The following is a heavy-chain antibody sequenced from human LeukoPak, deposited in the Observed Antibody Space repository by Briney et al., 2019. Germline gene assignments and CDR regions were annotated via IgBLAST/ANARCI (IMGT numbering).Heavy chain of an antibody. CDR2: ISSSGGTT. CDR3: AKVQYCTSCLAEFDY. D-gene: IGHD2/OR15-2a*01. J-gene: IGHJ4*02. V-gene: IGHV3-23*01. Sequence: GGSLRLSCAASGFTFSGYAMSWVRQAPGKGLEWVSAISSSGGTTYYADSVKGRFTISRDNSKNTLYLQMNSLRAEDTAVYYCAKVQYCTSCLAEFDYWGQGTLVTISS. CDR1: GFTFSGYA.